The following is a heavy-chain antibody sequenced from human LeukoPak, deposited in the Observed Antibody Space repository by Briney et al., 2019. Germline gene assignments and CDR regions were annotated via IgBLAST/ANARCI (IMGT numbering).Heavy chain of an antibody. CDR2: INTDGSSL. J-gene: IGHJ4*02. D-gene: IGHD3-16*01. CDR1: GFTFSSYW. V-gene: IGHV3-74*01. CDR3: AKDSWGYGDY. Sequence: GGSLRLSCAASGFTFSSYWMYWVRQAPGKGPVWVARINTDGSSLNYADSVKGRFTISRDNAKNTLYLQMNSLGAEDTAVYYCAKDSWGYGDYWGQGTLVTVSS.